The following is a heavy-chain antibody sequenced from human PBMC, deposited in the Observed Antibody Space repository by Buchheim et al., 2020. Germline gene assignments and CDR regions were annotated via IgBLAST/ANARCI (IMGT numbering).Heavy chain of an antibody. D-gene: IGHD3-22*01. J-gene: IGHJ4*02. CDR1: GFTFSHIG. CDR2: MYYDGSNK. CDR3: ARHHSSGAFDY. V-gene: IGHV3-33*01. Sequence: QVQLVESGGGVVQPGRSLRLSCAASGFTFSHIGMHWVRQAPGKGLEWVAVMYYDGSNKYYADSVKGRFTISRDSSNLYLEMSSLKAEDTAIYYCARHHSSGAFDYWGQGTL.